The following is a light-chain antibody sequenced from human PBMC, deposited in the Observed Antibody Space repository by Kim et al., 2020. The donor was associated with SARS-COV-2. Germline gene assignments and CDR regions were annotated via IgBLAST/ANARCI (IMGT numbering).Light chain of an antibody. J-gene: IGKJ1*01. V-gene: IGKV1-27*01. CDR1: QDISNY. CDR2: ATS. Sequence: VSVGDEVTITCRASQDISNYLAWYQQKPGKAPKLLMYATSTLQSGVPSRFRGSRSGTDFTLIITRLQPEDVATYFCQKYDSAPWTFGQGTKVDIK. CDR3: QKYDSAPWT.